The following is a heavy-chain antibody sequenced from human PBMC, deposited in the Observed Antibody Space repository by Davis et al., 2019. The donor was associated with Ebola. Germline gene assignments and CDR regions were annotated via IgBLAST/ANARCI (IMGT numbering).Heavy chain of an antibody. CDR1: GGSFSGYY. CDR2: INHSGST. Sequence: SETLSLTCAVYGGSFSGYYWSWIRQPPGKGLEWIGEINHSGSTNYNPSLKSRVTISVDTSKNQFSLKLSSVTAADTAVYYCARGSVLRYFDWFNYYYGMDVWGQGTTVTVSS. J-gene: IGHJ6*02. D-gene: IGHD3-9*01. CDR3: ARGSVLRYFDWFNYYYGMDV. V-gene: IGHV4-34*01.